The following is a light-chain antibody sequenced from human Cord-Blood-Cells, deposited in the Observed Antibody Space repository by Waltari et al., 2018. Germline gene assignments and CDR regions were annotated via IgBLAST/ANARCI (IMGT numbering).Light chain of an antibody. Sequence: IQMTQSPSSLSASVGDRVTITCRASQSIRSYLNWYKQKPGKAPKFLIYAASSLQSGVPSRFSGSGSGTDFTLTISSLQPEDFATYYCQQSYSTPYSFGQGTKVEIK. CDR2: AAS. J-gene: IGKJ2*03. CDR1: QSIRSY. CDR3: QQSYSTPYS. V-gene: IGKV1-39*01.